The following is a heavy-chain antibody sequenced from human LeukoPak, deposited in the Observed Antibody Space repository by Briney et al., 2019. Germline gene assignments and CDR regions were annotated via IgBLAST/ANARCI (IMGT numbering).Heavy chain of an antibody. Sequence: SETLSLTCTVSGGSISSGGYYWGWIRQPPGKGLESIGSIYSSGSTYYNPSLKSRVTISVDTSKNQFSLNLSSVPASDTAVYYCARRGGSGRSFDYWGQGILVTVSS. CDR3: ARRGGSGRSFDY. CDR1: GGSISSGGYY. J-gene: IGHJ4*02. D-gene: IGHD3-10*01. V-gene: IGHV4-39*01. CDR2: IYSSGST.